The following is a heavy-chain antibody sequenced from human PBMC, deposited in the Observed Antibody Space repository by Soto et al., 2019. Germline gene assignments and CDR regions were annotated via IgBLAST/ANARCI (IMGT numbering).Heavy chain of an antibody. Sequence: ASVKVSCKVSGYALTELSMHWVRQAPGKGLEWMGGFDPEDGETIYAQKFQGRVTMTEDTSTDTAYMELSSLRSEDTAVYYCATDAPPVGGIVGATVWGQRTLVTVSS. CDR1: GYALTELS. CDR3: ATDAPPVGGIVGATV. D-gene: IGHD1-26*01. CDR2: FDPEDGET. V-gene: IGHV1-24*01. J-gene: IGHJ4*02.